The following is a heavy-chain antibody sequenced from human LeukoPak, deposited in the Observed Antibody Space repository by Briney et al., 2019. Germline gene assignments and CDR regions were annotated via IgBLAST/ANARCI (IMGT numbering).Heavy chain of an antibody. CDR1: GYTLSSYA. V-gene: IGHV1-8*01. Sequence: GGPGGVSYTASGYTLSSYATNRGRQSTGQGLECWGWMNPNSGNTGYAQKFQGRVTMTRNTSISTAYMELSSLRSEDTAVYYCARSRTPVYGVHYWGQGTLVTVSS. CDR3: ARSRTPVYGVHY. CDR2: MNPNSGNT. J-gene: IGHJ4*02. D-gene: IGHD2-8*01.